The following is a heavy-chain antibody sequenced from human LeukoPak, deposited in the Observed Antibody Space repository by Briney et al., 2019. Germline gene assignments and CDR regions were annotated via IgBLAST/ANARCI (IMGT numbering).Heavy chain of an antibody. Sequence: PGGSLRLSCAVSGLTFNNYAMSWVRQAPGKGLEWVSGISGRGASKYYADSMKGRFTISRDNSKNTLFLQMNSLRTEDTAVYYCAREKGNGYNLAWGQGTLVMVSS. D-gene: IGHD5-24*01. V-gene: IGHV3-23*01. CDR1: GLTFNNYA. J-gene: IGHJ5*02. CDR2: ISGRGASK. CDR3: AREKGNGYNLA.